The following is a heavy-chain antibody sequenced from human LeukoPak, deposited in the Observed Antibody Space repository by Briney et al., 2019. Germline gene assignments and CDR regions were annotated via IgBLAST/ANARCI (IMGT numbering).Heavy chain of an antibody. CDR2: IYYSGST. Sequence: SGTLSLTCTVSGGSISSSIYYWGWIRQPPGSGLEWIGSIYYSGSTYYNPSLTSRVTISVDTSKNQFSLKLSSVTAADTAVYYCASDVVVPAAIASWGQGTLVTVSS. CDR3: ASDVVVPAAIAS. V-gene: IGHV4-39*01. CDR1: GGSISSSIYY. J-gene: IGHJ4*02. D-gene: IGHD2-2*01.